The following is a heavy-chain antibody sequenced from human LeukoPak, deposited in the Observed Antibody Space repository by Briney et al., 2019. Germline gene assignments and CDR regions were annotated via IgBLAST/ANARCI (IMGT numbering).Heavy chain of an antibody. J-gene: IGHJ4*02. Sequence: SETLSLTCTVSGGSISSYYWSWIRQPAGKGREWSGRIYTSGSTNYNPSLKSRVTMSVDTSKNQFSLKLSSVTAADTAVYYCARGITTNYDILTGYYTAHFDYWGQGTLVTVSS. CDR2: IYTSGST. V-gene: IGHV4-4*07. CDR1: GGSISSYY. D-gene: IGHD3-9*01. CDR3: ARGITTNYDILTGYYTAHFDY.